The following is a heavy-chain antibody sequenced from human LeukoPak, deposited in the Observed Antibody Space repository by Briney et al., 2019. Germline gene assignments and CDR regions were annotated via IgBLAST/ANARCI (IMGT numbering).Heavy chain of an antibody. J-gene: IGHJ4*02. CDR3: TTVSRYSSGPFED. D-gene: IGHD6-19*01. V-gene: IGHV3-15*01. CDR2: IKSKSDGGTI. Sequence: PGGSLRLSCAATGFTFNIAWMSWVRQAPGKGLEWVGRIKSKSDGGTIECASPVKGSFTISRDDSKNTLYLQLNSLNTEDTAVYYCTTVSRYSSGPFEDWGQGTLVTVSS. CDR1: GFTFNIAW.